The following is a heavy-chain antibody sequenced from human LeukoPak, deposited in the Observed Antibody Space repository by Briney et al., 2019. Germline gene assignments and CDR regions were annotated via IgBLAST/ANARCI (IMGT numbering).Heavy chain of an antibody. CDR2: ISYDGSNK. J-gene: IGHJ4*02. V-gene: IGHV3-30-3*01. D-gene: IGHD5-18*01. CDR1: GFTFSSYA. Sequence: GGSLRLSCAASGFTFSSYAMHWVRQAPGKGLEWVAVISYDGSNKYYADSGKGRFTISRDNSKTPLYLQMNSLRAEDTAVYYCARGRGYSYGCFDYWGQGTLVTVSS. CDR3: ARGRGYSYGCFDY.